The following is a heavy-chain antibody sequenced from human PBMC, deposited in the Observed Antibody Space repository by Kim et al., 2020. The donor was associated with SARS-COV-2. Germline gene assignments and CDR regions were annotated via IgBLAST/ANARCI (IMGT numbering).Heavy chain of an antibody. CDR2: IYYSGST. D-gene: IGHD3-3*01. J-gene: IGHJ6*02. Sequence: SETLSLTCTVSGGSISSSSYYWGWIRQPPGKGLEWIGSIYYSGSTYYNPSLKSRVTISVDTSKNQFSLKLSSVTAADTAVYYCSNTIFGVVIPYYYYGMDVWGQGTTVTVSS. CDR1: GGSISSSSYY. V-gene: IGHV4-39*01. CDR3: SNTIFGVVIPYYYYGMDV.